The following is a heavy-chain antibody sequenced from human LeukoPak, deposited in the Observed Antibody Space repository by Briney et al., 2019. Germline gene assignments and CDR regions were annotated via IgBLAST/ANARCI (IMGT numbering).Heavy chain of an antibody. Sequence: SETLSLTCAVSGGSFSGHYWSWIRQPLGEGLEWIGEINDSGSTKYNPSLKSRVTISADTSKNQFSLKLSSVTAADTAVYYCAKNNWFDPWGQGTLVTVSS. J-gene: IGHJ5*02. CDR1: GGSFSGHY. CDR2: INDSGST. CDR3: AKNNWFDP. V-gene: IGHV4-34*01.